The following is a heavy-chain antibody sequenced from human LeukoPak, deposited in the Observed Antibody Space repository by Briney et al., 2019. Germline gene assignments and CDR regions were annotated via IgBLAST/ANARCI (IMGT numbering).Heavy chain of an antibody. D-gene: IGHD1-7*01. Sequence: SETLSLTCTVSGYSISSGYYWGWIRQPPGKGLEWIGYIYHSGSTYYNPSLKSRVTISVDRSKNQFSLKLSSVTAADTAVYYCARGHANYYFDYWGQGTLVTVSS. CDR1: GYSISSGYY. CDR3: ARGHANYYFDY. CDR2: IYHSGST. J-gene: IGHJ4*02. V-gene: IGHV4-38-2*02.